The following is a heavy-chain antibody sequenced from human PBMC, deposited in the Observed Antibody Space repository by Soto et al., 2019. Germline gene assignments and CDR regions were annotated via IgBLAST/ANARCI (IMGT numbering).Heavy chain of an antibody. Sequence: SETLSLTCTVSGDSMNYYYWTWIRQPPGKGLEWIGYIDYTGTAEYNPSLKSRVTISVDTSKNQFSLNLTSVTAADTAVYYCTRDVYMFDPWGQGTLVTVSS. CDR1: GDSMNYYY. D-gene: IGHD3-10*01. CDR2: IDYTGTA. V-gene: IGHV4-59*01. J-gene: IGHJ5*02. CDR3: TRDVYMFDP.